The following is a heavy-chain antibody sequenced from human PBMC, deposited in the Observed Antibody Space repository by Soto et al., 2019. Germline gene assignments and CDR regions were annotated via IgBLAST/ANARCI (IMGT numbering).Heavy chain of an antibody. CDR1: GGSVSSGSYY. CDR2: IYYSGST. CDR3: ARIAAAAGFFDY. V-gene: IGHV4-61*01. Sequence: SETLSLTCTVSGGSVSSGSYYWGWIRQPPGKGLEWIGYIYYSGSTNYNPSLKSRVTISVDTSKNQFSLKLSSVTAADTAVYYCARIAAAAGFFDYWGQGTLVTVSS. J-gene: IGHJ4*02. D-gene: IGHD6-13*01.